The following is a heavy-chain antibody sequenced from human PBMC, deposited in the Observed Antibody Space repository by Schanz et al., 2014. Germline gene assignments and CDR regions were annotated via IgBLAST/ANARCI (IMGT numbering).Heavy chain of an antibody. V-gene: IGHV1-18*01. CDR2: INLYGGST. D-gene: IGHD3-22*01. CDR1: GYTFTSHG. CDR3: AREVGLYDRGWFDP. J-gene: IGHJ5*02. Sequence: QVQLVQSGAEVKKPGASVKVSCKASGYTFTSHGISWVRQAPGQGLEWMGIINLYGGSTNYAQKFQGRVTITADKSTFTAYMDVSSLRSEDTAVYYCAREVGLYDRGWFDPWGQGTLVTVSS.